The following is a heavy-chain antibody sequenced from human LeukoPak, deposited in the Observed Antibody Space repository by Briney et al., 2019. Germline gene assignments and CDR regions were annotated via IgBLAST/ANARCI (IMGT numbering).Heavy chain of an antibody. J-gene: IGHJ4*02. Sequence: GGSLRLSCVVSGLTVSSKYMSWVRQAPGKGLEWVSLIYSAGSTYYADSVKGRFIISRDNSKNTLYLQMNSLRAEDTAVYYCARERDYGDYALGYWGQGALVTVSS. D-gene: IGHD4-17*01. V-gene: IGHV3-66*01. CDR1: GLTVSSKY. CDR2: IYSAGST. CDR3: ARERDYGDYALGY.